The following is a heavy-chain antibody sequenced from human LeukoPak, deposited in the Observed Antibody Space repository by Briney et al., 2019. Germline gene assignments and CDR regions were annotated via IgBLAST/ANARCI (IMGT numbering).Heavy chain of an antibody. V-gene: IGHV3-30-3*01. J-gene: IGHJ5*02. CDR1: GFTFSSYA. CDR3: ARGGQQVVLRNWFDP. Sequence: GGSLRLSCAASGFTFSSYAMHWVRQAPGKGLEWVAVISYDGSNKYYADSVKGRFTISRDNSKNTLYLQMNSLRAEDTAVYYCARGGQQVVLRNWFDPWGQGTLVTVSS. CDR2: ISYDGSNK. D-gene: IGHD6-13*01.